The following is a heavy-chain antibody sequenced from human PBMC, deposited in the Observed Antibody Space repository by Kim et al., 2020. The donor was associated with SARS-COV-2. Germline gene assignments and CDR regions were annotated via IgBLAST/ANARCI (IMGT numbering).Heavy chain of an antibody. CDR2: ISSSSSYI. CDR1: GFTFSSYS. D-gene: IGHD3-3*01. CDR3: AREYPRTTIFGVVVTDYYYYGMDV. J-gene: IGHJ6*02. Sequence: GGSLRLSCAASGFTFSSYSMNWVRQAPGKGLEWVSSISSSSSYIYYADSVKGRFTISRDNAKNSLYLQMNSLRAEDTAVYYCAREYPRTTIFGVVVTDYYYYGMDVWGQGTTVTVSS. V-gene: IGHV3-21*01.